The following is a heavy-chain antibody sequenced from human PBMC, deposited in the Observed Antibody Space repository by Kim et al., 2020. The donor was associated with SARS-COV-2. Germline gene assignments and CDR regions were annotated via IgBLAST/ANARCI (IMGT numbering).Heavy chain of an antibody. D-gene: IGHD3-22*01. CDR1: GGSISSSSYY. V-gene: IGHV4-39*01. Sequence: SETLSLTCTVSGGSISSSSYYWGWIRQPPGKGLEWIGSIYYSGSTYYNPSLKSRVTISVDTSKNQFSLKLSSVTAADTAVYYCASPSKPYYYDSSGYYA. CDR2: IYYSGST. CDR3: ASPSKPYYYDSSGYYA. J-gene: IGHJ3*01.